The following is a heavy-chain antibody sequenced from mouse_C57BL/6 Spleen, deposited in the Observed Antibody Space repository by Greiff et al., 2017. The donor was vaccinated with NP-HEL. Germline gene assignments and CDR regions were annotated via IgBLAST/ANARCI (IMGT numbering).Heavy chain of an antibody. J-gene: IGHJ1*03. D-gene: IGHD1-1*01. CDR2: INYDGSST. Sequence: EVQVVESEGGLVQPGSSMKLSCTASGFTFSDYYMAWVRQVPEKGLEWVANINYDGSSTYYLDSLKSRFIISRDNAKNILYLQMSSLKSEDTATYYCARLRRGYFDVWGTGTTVTVSS. CDR3: ARLRRGYFDV. CDR1: GFTFSDYY. V-gene: IGHV5-16*01.